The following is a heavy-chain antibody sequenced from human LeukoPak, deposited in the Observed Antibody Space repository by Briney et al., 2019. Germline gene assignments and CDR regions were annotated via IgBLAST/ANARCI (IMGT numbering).Heavy chain of an antibody. Sequence: SETLSLTCTVSGGSISSSSYYWGWIRQPPGKGLEWIGSIYYSGSTYYNPSLKSRVTISVDTSKNQFSLKLSSVTAADTAVYYCARHTTHSSITYWGQGTLVTVSS. J-gene: IGHJ4*02. D-gene: IGHD6-13*01. V-gene: IGHV4-39*01. CDR2: IYYSGST. CDR1: GGSISSSSYY. CDR3: ARHTTHSSITY.